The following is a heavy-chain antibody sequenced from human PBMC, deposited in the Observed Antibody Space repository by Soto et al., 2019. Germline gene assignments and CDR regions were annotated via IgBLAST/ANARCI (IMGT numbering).Heavy chain of an antibody. D-gene: IGHD1-26*01. CDR3: ARDGIQWEVAGEFDY. CDR1: EFTFSDYS. Sequence: EVQLVESGGDWVQPGGSLRLSCAASEFTFSDYSMNWVRQAPGKGLEWVSYMSANGDTTYYAESVKGRFTISRDNAKNSLYLQMNSLRDEDTAVYYCARDGIQWEVAGEFDYWGQGTLVTVSS. CDR2: MSANGDTT. J-gene: IGHJ4*02. V-gene: IGHV3-48*02.